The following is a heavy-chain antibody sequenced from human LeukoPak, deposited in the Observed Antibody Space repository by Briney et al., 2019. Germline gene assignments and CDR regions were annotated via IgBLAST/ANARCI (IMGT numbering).Heavy chain of an antibody. CDR2: IKQDGSEK. J-gene: IGHJ5*02. V-gene: IGHV3-7*01. CDR1: GFTFSSYE. CDR3: ARGLAYCGGDCYLSWFDP. Sequence: GGSLRLSCAASGFTFSSYEMNWVRQAPGKGLEWVANIKQDGSEKFYVDSVKGRFTISRDNARNSLYLQMNSLRVEDTAVYYCARGLAYCGGDCYLSWFDPWGQGTLVTVSS. D-gene: IGHD2-21*02.